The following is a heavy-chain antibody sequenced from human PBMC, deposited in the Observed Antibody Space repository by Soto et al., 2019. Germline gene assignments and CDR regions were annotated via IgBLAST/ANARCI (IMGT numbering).Heavy chain of an antibody. V-gene: IGHV4-30-2*01. CDR1: VVSITSFCYS. CDR3: ASSKYDVVAGYVWLEH. D-gene: IGHD2-21*01. J-gene: IGHJ5*02. Sequence: SDTRSLTCSFSVVSITSFCYSLCFFRQPPGQGLEWIGYMYHSGNTYYNPSLKGRVTISLDHSRNQFSLRLNSVTAADTAVYFCASSKYDVVAGYVWLEHWGQGTLVTVSS. CDR2: MYHSGNT.